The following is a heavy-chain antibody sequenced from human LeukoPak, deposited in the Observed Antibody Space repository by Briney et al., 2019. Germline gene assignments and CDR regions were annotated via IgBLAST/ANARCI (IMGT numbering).Heavy chain of an antibody. J-gene: IGHJ3*02. CDR2: ISGSSNYI. D-gene: IGHD2-21*01. Sequence: PGGSLRLSCAASGFIVSNNYINWVRQAPGKGLEWVSSISGSSNYIYYADSVKGRFTISRGNAKNSLYLQMNSLRVEDTAVYYCARDESGDNDAFDIWGQGTLVTVSS. V-gene: IGHV3-21*01. CDR1: GFIVSNNY. CDR3: ARDESGDNDAFDI.